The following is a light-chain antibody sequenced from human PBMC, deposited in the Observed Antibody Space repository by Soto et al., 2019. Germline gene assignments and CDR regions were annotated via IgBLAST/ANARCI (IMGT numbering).Light chain of an antibody. V-gene: IGKV1-5*01. Sequence: DIQMTQSPSTVSSSVGDRITITCRASQSINTWLAWYRQRPGEAPQLLIYDVSTLAMGVPARFSGSGSGTDFTLSISRLQADDFATFYCQQYPTYSRTFGHGTKVEVK. CDR3: QQYPTYSRT. J-gene: IGKJ1*01. CDR2: DVS. CDR1: QSINTW.